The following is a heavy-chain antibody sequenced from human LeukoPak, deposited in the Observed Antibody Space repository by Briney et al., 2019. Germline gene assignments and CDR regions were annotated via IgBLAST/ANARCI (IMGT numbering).Heavy chain of an antibody. CDR1: GFTVTNND. D-gene: IGHD2-2*01. CDR2: ITSGGST. Sequence: GGSLRLSCAASGFTVTNNDMNWIRQAPGKGLEWVSVITSGGSTYFADSVKGRFTVSRDNSKNTLSLQMNSLRVEDTAVYYCARDLISGPAAHDSWGQGALVTVSS. J-gene: IGHJ4*02. CDR3: ARDLISGPAAHDS. V-gene: IGHV3-66*01.